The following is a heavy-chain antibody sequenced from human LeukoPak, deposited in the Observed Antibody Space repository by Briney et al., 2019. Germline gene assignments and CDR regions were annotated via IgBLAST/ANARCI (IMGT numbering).Heavy chain of an antibody. V-gene: IGHV3-33*01. Sequence: PGRSLRLSCAASGFTFSSYGMHWVRQAPGKGLEWVAVIWYDGSNRYYADSVKGRFTISRDNSKNTLYLQMNSLRAEDTAVYYCAMASYYALDYWGQGTLVTVSS. D-gene: IGHD2/OR15-2a*01. CDR2: IWYDGSNR. J-gene: IGHJ4*02. CDR1: GFTFSSYG. CDR3: AMASYYALDY.